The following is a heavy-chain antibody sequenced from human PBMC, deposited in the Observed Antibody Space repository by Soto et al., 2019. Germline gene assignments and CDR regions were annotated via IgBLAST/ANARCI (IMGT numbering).Heavy chain of an antibody. CDR3: ARMDYYDSSGYPMFDP. CDR2: IYYSGST. D-gene: IGHD3-22*01. Sequence: QVQLQESGPGLVKPSDTLSLTCAVSGYSISSSNWWGWIRQPPGKGLEWIGYIYYSGSTYYNPSLKSLVTMSVDTSKTQFSLKLSSVTAVDTAVYYCARMDYYDSSGYPMFDPWGQGTLVTVSS. CDR1: GYSISSSNW. J-gene: IGHJ5*02. V-gene: IGHV4-28*01.